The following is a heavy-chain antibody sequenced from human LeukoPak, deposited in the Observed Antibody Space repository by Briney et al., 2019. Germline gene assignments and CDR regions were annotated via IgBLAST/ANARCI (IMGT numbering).Heavy chain of an antibody. D-gene: IGHD3-3*01. CDR3: AKDPNVKRFLEWPGEFDP. CDR2: IRHDGTT. V-gene: IGHV3-30*02. J-gene: IGHJ5*02. CDR1: GFTFSSYG. Sequence: PGGSLRLSCAASGFTFSSYGMHWVRQAPTKGLEWVALIRHDGTTYYADFAKGRFTISRDNDKSTLYLQMNSLRVEDSAVYYCAKDPNVKRFLEWPGEFDPWGQGTLVTVSS.